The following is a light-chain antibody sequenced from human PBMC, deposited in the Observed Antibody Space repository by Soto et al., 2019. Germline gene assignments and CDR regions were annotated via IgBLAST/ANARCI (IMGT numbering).Light chain of an antibody. V-gene: IGLV1-40*01. CDR1: XSNIGAGYD. J-gene: IGLJ2*01. CDR3: QSYDSSLNVV. CDR2: GNS. Sequence: QSVLTQPPSVSGAPGQRVTISCTGSXSNIGAGYDVHWYQQLPGTAPKLLIYGNSNRPSGVPDRFSGSKSGTSASLAITGLQDEDEANYYCQSYDSSLNVVFGGRTKLTV.